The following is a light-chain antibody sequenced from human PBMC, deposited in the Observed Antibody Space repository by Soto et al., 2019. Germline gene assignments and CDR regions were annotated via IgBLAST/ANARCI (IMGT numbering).Light chain of an antibody. V-gene: IGKV3-15*01. CDR2: GAS. J-gene: IGKJ5*01. Sequence: EIVMTQSPATLSVSPGERATLSCRASQGVSSTLAWYQQKPGQAPRLLIYGASTRATGIPARFSGSGSGTEFTLTISSLQSEDFAVYYCQQYNNWPPNTFGQGTRLEIK. CDR1: QGVSST. CDR3: QQYNNWPPNT.